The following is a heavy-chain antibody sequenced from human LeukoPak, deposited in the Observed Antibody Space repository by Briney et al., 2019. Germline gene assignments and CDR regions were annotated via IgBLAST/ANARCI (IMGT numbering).Heavy chain of an antibody. CDR1: GGSISSSSYY. J-gene: IGHJ6*03. V-gene: IGHV4-39*07. CDR2: IYYSGST. Sequence: SETLSLTCTDSGGSISSSSYYWGWVRQPPGKELEWIGSIYYSGSTYYNPSLKSRVTISVDTSKNQFSLKLSSVTAADTAVYYCARADYSSTWSHDYYYMDIWGKGTTVTVSS. CDR3: ARADYSSTWSHDYYYMDI. D-gene: IGHD6-13*01.